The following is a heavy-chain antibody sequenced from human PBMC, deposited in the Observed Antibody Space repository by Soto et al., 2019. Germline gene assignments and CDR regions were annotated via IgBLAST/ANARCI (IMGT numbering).Heavy chain of an antibody. Sequence: GGSLRLSCAASGFTFTNAWMNWVRQAPGKGLEWVGRIKSKTDGGATDYAAPVQGRFTISRDDSKNTLYLQMNSLKTEDTALYYCTTAPSGSYPDYWGQGTLVTVSS. CDR2: IKSKTDGGAT. J-gene: IGHJ4*02. CDR1: GFTFTNAW. CDR3: TTAPSGSYPDY. D-gene: IGHD1-26*01. V-gene: IGHV3-15*07.